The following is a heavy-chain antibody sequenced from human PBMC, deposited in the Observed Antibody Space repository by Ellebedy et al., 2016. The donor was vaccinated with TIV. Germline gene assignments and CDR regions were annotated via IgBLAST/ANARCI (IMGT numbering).Heavy chain of an antibody. CDR1: GGSFSDYY. V-gene: IGHV4-34*01. J-gene: IGHJ4*02. Sequence: SETLSLXCAVYGGSFSDYYWTWIRQPPGKGLEWIGEINHGGTANYNPSLKSRVTVSVDTSKNQFSLRLTSVTAADTALYFCARGYYDIPSRDKNFDFWGQGTRVTVSS. CDR3: ARGYYDIPSRDKNFDF. CDR2: INHGGTA. D-gene: IGHD3-9*01.